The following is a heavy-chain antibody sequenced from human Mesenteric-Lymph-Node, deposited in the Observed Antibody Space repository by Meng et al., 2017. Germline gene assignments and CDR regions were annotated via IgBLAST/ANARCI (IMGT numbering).Heavy chain of an antibody. CDR1: GSPFPRYP. CDR3: GTLKYTSGFYGPAY. Sequence: VQGGAAGRSRGASGKVSCMASGSPFPRYPLNWVRQAPGQGLGWMGWISTNSGNPTYAQGFTGRFVFSVDTSVSTAYLQISSLKAEDTAVYYCGTLKYTSGFYGPAYWGQGALVTVSS. D-gene: IGHD6-19*01. CDR2: ISTNSGNP. J-gene: IGHJ4*02. V-gene: IGHV7-4-1*02.